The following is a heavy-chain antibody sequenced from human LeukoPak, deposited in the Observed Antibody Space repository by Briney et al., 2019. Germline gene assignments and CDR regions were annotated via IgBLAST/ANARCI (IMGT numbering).Heavy chain of an antibody. Sequence: GGSLRLSCAASGFTFSSYTMNWVRQAPGKGLEWVSSISGGSTYTYYADSVMGRFTISRDNAKNSMYLHMSSLRAEDTAVYYCARVRDLYRDYWGQGILVTVSS. V-gene: IGHV3-21*01. CDR1: GFTFSSYT. CDR3: ARVRDLYRDY. CDR2: ISGGSTYT. D-gene: IGHD5-12*01. J-gene: IGHJ4*02.